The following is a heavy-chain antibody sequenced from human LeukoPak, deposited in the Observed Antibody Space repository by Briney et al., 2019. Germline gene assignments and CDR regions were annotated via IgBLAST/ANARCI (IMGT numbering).Heavy chain of an antibody. CDR3: AREYGDLDY. Sequence: SETLSLTCTVSGGSISGFYWGWIRQPAGKGLEWIGRINPSGGTNYNPSLKSRVTMSTDTSSNKFSLNLRSVTAADTAVYYCAREYGDLDYWGRGTLVTVSS. V-gene: IGHV4-4*07. D-gene: IGHD4-17*01. J-gene: IGHJ4*02. CDR2: INPSGGT. CDR1: GGSISGFY.